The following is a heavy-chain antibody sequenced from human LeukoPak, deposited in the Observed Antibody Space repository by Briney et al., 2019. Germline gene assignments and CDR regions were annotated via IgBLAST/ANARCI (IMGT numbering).Heavy chain of an antibody. CDR2: ISSSSSYI. Sequence: GGSLRLSCAASGFTFSSYSMNWVRQAPGKGLEWVSSISSSSSYIYYADSAKGRFTISRDNAKNSLYLQMNSLRAEDTAVYYCAAGIFPTDYWGQGTLVTVSS. CDR1: GFTFSSYS. J-gene: IGHJ4*02. V-gene: IGHV3-21*01. CDR3: AAGIFPTDY. D-gene: IGHD2-15*01.